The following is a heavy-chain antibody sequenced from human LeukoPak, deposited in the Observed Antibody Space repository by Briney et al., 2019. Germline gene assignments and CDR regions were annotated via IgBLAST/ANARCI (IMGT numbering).Heavy chain of an antibody. J-gene: IGHJ4*02. D-gene: IGHD2-21*02. CDR1: GFTFSSYA. Sequence: GGSLRLSCAASGFTFSSYAMSWVRQAPGKGLEWVAVISYDGSNKYYADSVKGRFTISRDNSKNTLYLQMNSLRAEDAAVYYCARTNEAYCGGDCYPASGFDYWGQGTLVTVSS. CDR2: ISYDGSNK. V-gene: IGHV3-30-3*01. CDR3: ARTNEAYCGGDCYPASGFDY.